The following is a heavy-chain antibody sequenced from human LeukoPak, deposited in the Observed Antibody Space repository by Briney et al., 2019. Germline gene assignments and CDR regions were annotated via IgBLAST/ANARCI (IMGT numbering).Heavy chain of an antibody. D-gene: IGHD3-9*01. J-gene: IGHJ4*02. V-gene: IGHV1-69*06. Sequence: ASLKVSCKASGGTFSSYAISWVRQAPGQGLEWMGGIIPIFGTANYAQKFQGRVTITADKSTSTAYMELSSLRSEDTAVYYCARAGTPSYYDILTGCDYWGQGTLVTVSS. CDR1: GGTFSSYA. CDR3: ARAGTPSYYDILTGCDY. CDR2: IIPIFGTA.